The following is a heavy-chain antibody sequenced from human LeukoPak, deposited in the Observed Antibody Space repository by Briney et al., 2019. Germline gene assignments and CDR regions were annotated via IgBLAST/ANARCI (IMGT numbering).Heavy chain of an antibody. CDR3: ARVCYYDSSGYPSSYYYYYYMDV. CDR2: IYYSGST. V-gene: IGHV4-30-4*08. Sequence: PSQTLSLTCTVSGGSISSGDYYWSWIRQPPGKGLEWIGYIYYSGSTYYNPSLKSRVTISVDTSKNQFSLKLRSVTAADTAVYYCARVCYYDSSGYPSSYYYYYYMDVWGKGTTVTVSS. J-gene: IGHJ6*03. D-gene: IGHD3-22*01. CDR1: GGSISSGDYY.